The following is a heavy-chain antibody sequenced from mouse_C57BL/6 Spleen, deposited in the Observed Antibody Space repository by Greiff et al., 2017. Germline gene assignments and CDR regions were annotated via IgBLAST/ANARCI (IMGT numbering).Heavy chain of an antibody. CDR3: TRRAYYYGSSCDY. D-gene: IGHD1-1*01. J-gene: IGHJ2*01. Sequence: QVQLQQSGAELVRPGASVTLSCKASGYTFTDYEMHWVKQTPVHGLEWIGAIDPETGGTAYNQKFKGKAILTADKSSSTAYMELRSLTSEDSAVYYCTRRAYYYGSSCDYWGQGTTLTVSS. CDR2: IDPETGGT. V-gene: IGHV1-15*01. CDR1: GYTFTDYE.